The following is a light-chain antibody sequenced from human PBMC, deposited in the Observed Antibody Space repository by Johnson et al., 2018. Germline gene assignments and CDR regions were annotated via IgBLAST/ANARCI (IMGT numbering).Light chain of an antibody. CDR2: ENN. Sequence: QSVLTQPPSVSAAPGQKVTISCSGSSSNIGNNYVSWYQQLPGTAPKLLIYENNKRPSGIPDRFSGSKSGTSATLGIPGLQTGDEDGYYCGTWDGSLRAGNVFGTGTKVTVL. V-gene: IGLV1-51*02. J-gene: IGLJ1*01. CDR3: GTWDGSLRAGNV. CDR1: SSNIGNNY.